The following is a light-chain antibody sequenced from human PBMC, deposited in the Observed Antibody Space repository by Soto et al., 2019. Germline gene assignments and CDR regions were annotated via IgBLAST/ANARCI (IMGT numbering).Light chain of an antibody. CDR1: SSDVGYYNY. CDR2: EVS. J-gene: IGLJ1*01. Sequence: QSALTQPASVSGSPGQSITISCTGTSSDVGYYNYVSWYQQHPGKAPKVMIYEVSNRPSGVSNRFSGSKSGNTASLTISGLQAEDEADYYCCSFTTSSTYVFGTGTSSPS. V-gene: IGLV2-14*01. CDR3: CSFTTSSTYV.